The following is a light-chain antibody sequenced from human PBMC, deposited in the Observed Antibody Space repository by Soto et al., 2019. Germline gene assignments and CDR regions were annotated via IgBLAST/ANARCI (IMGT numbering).Light chain of an antibody. Sequence: EIVLTQSPGTLSLSPGERATLSCRASQSVSRNYLAWYQQKPGQAPRLLIYGASSRATGIPDRFSGSGSGTDFTLTISRLEPEDFAVYYCQQYGGSPLTFGGGTKVEIK. CDR2: GAS. J-gene: IGKJ4*01. V-gene: IGKV3-20*01. CDR3: QQYGGSPLT. CDR1: QSVSRNY.